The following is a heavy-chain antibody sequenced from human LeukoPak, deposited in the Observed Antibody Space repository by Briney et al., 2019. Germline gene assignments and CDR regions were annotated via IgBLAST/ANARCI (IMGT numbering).Heavy chain of an antibody. D-gene: IGHD6-13*01. J-gene: IGHJ4*02. CDR2: IYYSGST. CDR3: ARIKAGSRVLDY. V-gene: IGHV4-61*08. CDR1: GGSISSGGYY. Sequence: SETLSLTCTVSGGSISSGGYYWSWIRQHPGKGLEWIGYIYYSGSTNYNPSLKSRVTISVDTSKNQFSLRLSSVTAADTAVYYCARIKAGSRVLDYWGQGTLVTVSS.